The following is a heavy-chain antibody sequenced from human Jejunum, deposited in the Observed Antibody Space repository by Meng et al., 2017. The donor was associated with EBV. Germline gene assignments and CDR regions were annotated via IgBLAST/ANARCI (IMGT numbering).Heavy chain of an antibody. CDR3: ARVVNWDYGDYGAFDY. V-gene: IGHV4-34*01. CDR2: INQSGRT. J-gene: IGHJ4*02. Sequence: QVSLQQWCACLLEPAGTLSLTCARSGEFFSVHFWGVIRQPAWNGLEWIGDINQSGRTTYNPSLESRVTLSVDTSKNQFSLRLNSVTAADTAMYHWARVVNWDYGDYGAFDYWGQGALVTVSS. D-gene: IGHD4-17*01. CDR1: GEFFSVHF.